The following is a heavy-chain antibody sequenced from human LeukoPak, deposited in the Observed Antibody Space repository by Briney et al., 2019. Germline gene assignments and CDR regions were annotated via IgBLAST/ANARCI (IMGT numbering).Heavy chain of an antibody. CDR3: ARDYCTSTTCPNWFDP. D-gene: IGHD2-2*01. V-gene: IGHV4-4*02. Sequence: SETLSLTCAVSGGSISSSYWWSWIRQPPGKGLEWIGEIYHSGSTNYNLSLKSRVTISVDKSKNQFFLKLNSVTAADTAVYHCARDYCTSTTCPNWFDPWGQGTLVTVSS. CDR2: IYHSGST. CDR1: GGSISSSYW. J-gene: IGHJ5*02.